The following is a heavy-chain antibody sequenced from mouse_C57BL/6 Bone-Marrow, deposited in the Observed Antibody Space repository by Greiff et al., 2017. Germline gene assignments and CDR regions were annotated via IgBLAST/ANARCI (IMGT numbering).Heavy chain of an antibody. CDR2: IYPGSGNT. Sequence: QVQLKESGAELVRPGASVKLSCKASGYTFTDYYINWVKQRPGQGLEWIARIYPGSGNTYYNEKFKGKATLTAEKSSSTAYMQLSSLTSEDSAVYFCARYEYDGFDYWGQGTTLTVSS. V-gene: IGHV1-76*01. J-gene: IGHJ2*01. CDR3: ARYEYDGFDY. D-gene: IGHD2-4*01. CDR1: GYTFTDYY.